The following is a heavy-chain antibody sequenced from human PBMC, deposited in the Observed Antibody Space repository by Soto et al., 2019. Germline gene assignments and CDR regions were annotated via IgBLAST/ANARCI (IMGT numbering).Heavy chain of an antibody. CDR1: GYTFTDYW. CDR3: ARHISNCRYYYYAMDV. Sequence: GESLKISCKGSGYTFTDYWIGWVRQLPGKGLEWMGIIYPGDSDTRYSPSFEGHVTITVDKSTSTAYLQWKTLKATDTAKYYCARHISNCRYYYYAMDVWGQGTTVTVSS. V-gene: IGHV5-51*01. J-gene: IGHJ6*02. D-gene: IGHD4-4*01. CDR2: IYPGDSDT.